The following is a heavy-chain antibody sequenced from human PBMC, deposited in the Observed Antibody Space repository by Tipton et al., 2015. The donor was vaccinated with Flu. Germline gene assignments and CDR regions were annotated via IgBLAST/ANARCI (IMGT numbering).Heavy chain of an antibody. CDR2: TRHDESDK. V-gene: IGHV3-30*02. CDR1: GFTFSGYG. D-gene: IGHD6-19*01. CDR3: AKDGWDTSGWYPFDY. J-gene: IGHJ4*02. Sequence: SGFTFSGYGMHWVRQAPGKGLEWVAFTRHDESDKYYADSVKGRFTISRDNSKNALYLLINSLRPEDTAVYYCAKDGWDTSGWYPFDYWGQGTLVTVSS.